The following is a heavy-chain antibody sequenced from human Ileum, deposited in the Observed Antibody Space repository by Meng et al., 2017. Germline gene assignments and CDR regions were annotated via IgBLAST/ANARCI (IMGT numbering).Heavy chain of an antibody. CDR1: SGSFTNNNYY. D-gene: IGHD4-17*01. CDR2: IYYGGST. Sequence: QLRRQESGPGLGKPAETRSLTCSVSSGSFTNNNYYWVWIRRPPGKGLEWIGSIYYGGSTYYNPSLKSRVTISVDTSTNQFSLKLISVTAADTAVYYCARRAHYGDPPRWGQGTLVTVSS. CDR3: ARRAHYGDPPR. V-gene: IGHV4-39*01. J-gene: IGHJ4*02.